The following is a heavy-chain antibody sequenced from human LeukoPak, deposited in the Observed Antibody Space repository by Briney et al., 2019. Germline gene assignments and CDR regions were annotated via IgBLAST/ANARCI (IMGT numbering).Heavy chain of an antibody. CDR3: AKGTGPNSGILDY. CDR2: LSDIGSTT. V-gene: IGHV3-23*01. Sequence: GGSLRLSCAASGFTLSNYDMNWVRQAPGKGLEWVSSLSDIGSTTYYADSVKGRFTISRDTSTNTLYLQMNSLRAEDTAIYFCAKGTGPNSGILDYWGQGTLVTVSS. J-gene: IGHJ4*02. CDR1: GFTLSNYD. D-gene: IGHD1-26*01.